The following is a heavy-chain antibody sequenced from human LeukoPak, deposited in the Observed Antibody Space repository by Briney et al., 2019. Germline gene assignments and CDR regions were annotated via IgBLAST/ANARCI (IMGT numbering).Heavy chain of an antibody. Sequence: GESLKISCKGSGYSFTSYWIGWVRQMPGKGLEWMGRIDPSDSYTNYSPSFQGHVTISADKSISTAYLQWSSLKASDTAMYYCARQGGQYFDYWGQGTLVTVSS. D-gene: IGHD1-26*01. CDR2: IDPSDSYT. V-gene: IGHV5-10-1*01. CDR1: GYSFTSYW. J-gene: IGHJ4*02. CDR3: ARQGGQYFDY.